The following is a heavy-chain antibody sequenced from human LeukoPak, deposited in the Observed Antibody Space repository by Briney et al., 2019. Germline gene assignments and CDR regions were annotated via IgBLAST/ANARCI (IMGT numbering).Heavy chain of an antibody. CDR2: IYPNSGGT. D-gene: IGHD3-22*01. V-gene: IGHV1-2*02. CDR1: GYTFTGYY. J-gene: IGHJ5*02. CDR3: ARGRSDYYVDP. Sequence: ASVKVSCKASGYTFTGYYMHWVRQAPGQGLEWMGWIYPNSGGTNYAQNFQGRVTMTRDTSISTAYMGLSRLRSDDTAVYFCARGRSDYYVDPWGQGTLVTVSS.